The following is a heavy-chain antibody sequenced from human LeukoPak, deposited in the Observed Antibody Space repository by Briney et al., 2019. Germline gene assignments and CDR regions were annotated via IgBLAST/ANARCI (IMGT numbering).Heavy chain of an antibody. Sequence: SETLSLTCTVSGGSISSGGYSWSWIRQPPGKGLEWIGYIYHSGSTYYNPSLKSRVTISVDRSKNQFSLKLSSVTAADTAVYYCARLRGVGATFDYWGQGTLVTVSS. J-gene: IGHJ4*02. CDR3: ARLRGVGATFDY. D-gene: IGHD1-26*01. CDR1: GGSISSGGYS. CDR2: IYHSGST. V-gene: IGHV4-30-2*01.